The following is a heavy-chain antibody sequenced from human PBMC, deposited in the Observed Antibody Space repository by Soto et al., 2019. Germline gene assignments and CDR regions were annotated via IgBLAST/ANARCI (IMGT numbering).Heavy chain of an antibody. CDR3: AIDRGWDTR. CDR1: GFTFSDHA. D-gene: IGHD1-26*01. V-gene: IGHV3-23*01. Sequence: EVLLLESGGGLVQPGGSLRLSCTASGFTFSDHAMTWVRQAPGKGLEWLSGISGGGSGAYYADAVKGRFTVSRTNSDNTLFLQMDSLRVEAAAVYYCAIDRGWDTRWGQGPLVTVS. J-gene: IGHJ4*02. CDR2: ISGGGSGA.